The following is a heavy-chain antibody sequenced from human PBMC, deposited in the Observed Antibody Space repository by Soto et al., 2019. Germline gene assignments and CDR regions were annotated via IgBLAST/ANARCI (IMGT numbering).Heavy chain of an antibody. D-gene: IGHD4-17*01. CDR1: GGSISNYY. V-gene: IGHV4-59*08. J-gene: IGHJ4*02. Sequence: PSETLSLTCTVSGGSISNYYWSWIRQPPGKGLEWIGYIYSSGRTNYNPSLKSRVTISVDTSKNQFSLKLSSATAADTAVYYCARHPTVTEYYFDYWGQGTLVTVSS. CDR2: IYSSGRT. CDR3: ARHPTVTEYYFDY.